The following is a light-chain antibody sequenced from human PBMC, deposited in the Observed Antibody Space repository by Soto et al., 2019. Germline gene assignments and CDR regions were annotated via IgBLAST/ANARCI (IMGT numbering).Light chain of an antibody. J-gene: IGLJ2*01. CDR2: EIN. CDR1: RSDVGDYNY. CDR3: SSYAGSNKVEV. V-gene: IGLV2-8*01. Sequence: QSALTQPPSASGSPGQSVTISCTGTRSDVGDYNYVSWYQQHPGKAPKLIIYEINKRPSGVPDRFSGSKSGTTASLSVSGLQADDEADYYCSSYAGSNKVEVFGGGTKLTVL.